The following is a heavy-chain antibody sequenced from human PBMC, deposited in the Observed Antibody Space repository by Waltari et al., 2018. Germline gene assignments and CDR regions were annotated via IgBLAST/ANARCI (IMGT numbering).Heavy chain of an antibody. CDR1: GGSIRSYY. V-gene: IGHV4-59*01. D-gene: IGHD3-3*01. CDR3: ARVSFDYDFWSGYYSRYYYYYMDV. CDR2: IYYSGST. J-gene: IGHJ6*03. Sequence: QVQLQESGPGLVKPSETLSLTCTVSGGSIRSYYWSWIRQPPGKGLEWLGYIYYSGSTNYNPSLKSRVTISVDTSKNQFSLKLSSVTAADTAVYYCARVSFDYDFWSGYYSRYYYYYMDVWGKGTTVTVSS.